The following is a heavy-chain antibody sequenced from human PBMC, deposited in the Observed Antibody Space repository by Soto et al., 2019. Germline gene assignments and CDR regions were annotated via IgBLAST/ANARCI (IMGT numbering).Heavy chain of an antibody. CDR1: GGSISSYY. Sequence: ETLSLTCTVSGGSISSYYWSWIRQPPGKGLEWIGYIYYSGNSNYNPSLKSRVTISVDTSKNQFSLKLSSVTAADTAMYYCARDLEDGYNLGWFDPWGQGTLVTVSS. CDR3: ARDLEDGYNLGWFDP. V-gene: IGHV4-59*01. CDR2: IYYSGNS. J-gene: IGHJ5*02. D-gene: IGHD5-12*01.